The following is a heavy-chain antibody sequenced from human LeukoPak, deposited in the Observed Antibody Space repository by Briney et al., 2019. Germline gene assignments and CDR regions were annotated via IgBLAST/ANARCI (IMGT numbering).Heavy chain of an antibody. CDR1: GFTFSSYA. Sequence: GGSLILSCAASGFTFSSYAMSWVRPAPGKGLEWVSAISGSGGSTYYADSVKGRFTISRDNSKNTLYLQMNSLRAEDTAVYYCAKDFGTMIQNWFDPWGQGTLVTVSS. V-gene: IGHV3-23*01. J-gene: IGHJ5*02. CDR2: ISGSGGST. D-gene: IGHD3-22*01. CDR3: AKDFGTMIQNWFDP.